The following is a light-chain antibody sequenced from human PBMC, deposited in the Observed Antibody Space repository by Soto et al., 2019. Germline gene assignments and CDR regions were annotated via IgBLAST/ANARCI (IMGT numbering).Light chain of an antibody. Sequence: DIQMTQSPSSLSASVGDRVTITCRASQGISNYLVWYQQKQGKVPKLLIYAASTLQSGVPSRFSGSGSGTDFTLTISSLQPEDVATYYCLNYNGAPWTFGQGTKVEIK. CDR1: QGISNY. V-gene: IGKV1-27*01. J-gene: IGKJ1*01. CDR3: LNYNGAPWT. CDR2: AAS.